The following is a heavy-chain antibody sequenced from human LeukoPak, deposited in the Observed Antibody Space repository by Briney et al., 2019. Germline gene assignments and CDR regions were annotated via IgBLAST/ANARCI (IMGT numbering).Heavy chain of an antibody. J-gene: IGHJ6*02. D-gene: IGHD3-10*01. CDR1: GGSISSYY. Sequence: SETLSLTCTVSGGSISSYYWSWIRQPSGKGLEWIGYIYYSVTTNYNPSLKSRVTISVDTYKNQFSLKLNSVTAADTAVYYCARDRITMVRGALRYYGMDVWGQGTTVTVSS. V-gene: IGHV4-59*01. CDR3: ARDRITMVRGALRYYGMDV. CDR2: IYYSVTT.